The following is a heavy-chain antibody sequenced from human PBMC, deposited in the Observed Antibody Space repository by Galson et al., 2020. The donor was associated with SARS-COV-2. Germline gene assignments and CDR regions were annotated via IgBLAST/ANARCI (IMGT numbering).Heavy chain of an antibody. CDR2: ISSSSSYI. V-gene: IGHV3-21*01. D-gene: IGHD3-22*01. Sequence: GESLKISCAASGFTFSSYSMNWVRQAPGKGLEWVSSISSSSSYIYYADSVKGRFTISRDNAKNSLYLQMNSLRAEDTAVYYCARDLGNNYYDSRGLMVVWGKGTTVTGSS. CDR1: GFTFSSYS. J-gene: IGHJ6*03. CDR3: ARDLGNNYYDSRGLMVV.